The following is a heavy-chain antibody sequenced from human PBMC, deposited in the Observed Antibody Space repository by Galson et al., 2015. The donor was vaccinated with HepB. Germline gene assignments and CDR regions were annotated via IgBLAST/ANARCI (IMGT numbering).Heavy chain of an antibody. J-gene: IGHJ5*02. CDR2: IDPSGGST. CDR3: ARGGRSGWFDP. D-gene: IGHD3-10*01. CDR1: GYTFTSYY. V-gene: IGHV1-46*04. Sequence: SVKVSCKASGYTFTSYYMHWVRQAPGQGLEWMGIIDPSGGSTSYAQKLQGRVTMTRDTSTSTVYMELSSLRSEDTAVYYCARGGRSGWFDPWGQGTLVTVSS.